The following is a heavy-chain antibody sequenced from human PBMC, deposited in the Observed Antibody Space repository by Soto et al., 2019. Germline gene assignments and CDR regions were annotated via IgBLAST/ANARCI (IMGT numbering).Heavy chain of an antibody. Sequence: EVQLVESGGALVQPGGSLRLSCAASGFTFSSYDFHWVRQPPGEGLEWVSAIGTGGDTYYQVSVKGRFTISRENAENSVYLQMNSLRAEDTAVYYCAGEAWSGYGGNGWFDPWGQGTLVTVSS. CDR2: IGTGGDT. V-gene: IGHV3-13*01. J-gene: IGHJ5*02. CDR1: GFTFSSYD. D-gene: IGHD5-12*01. CDR3: AGEAWSGYGGNGWFDP.